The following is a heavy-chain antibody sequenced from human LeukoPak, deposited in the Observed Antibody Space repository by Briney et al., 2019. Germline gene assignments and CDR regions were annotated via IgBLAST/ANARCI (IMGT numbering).Heavy chain of an antibody. V-gene: IGHV4-59*08. CDR1: GGSIRSYY. D-gene: IGHD5-18*01. Sequence: SETLSLTCTVPGGSIRSYYWSWIRQPPGKGLEWIGYIYYSGSTNYNPSLKSRVTISVDTSKNQFSLKLSSVTAADTAVYYCARHEYSYGYQYYFDYWGQGTLVTVSS. CDR2: IYYSGST. J-gene: IGHJ4*02. CDR3: ARHEYSYGYQYYFDY.